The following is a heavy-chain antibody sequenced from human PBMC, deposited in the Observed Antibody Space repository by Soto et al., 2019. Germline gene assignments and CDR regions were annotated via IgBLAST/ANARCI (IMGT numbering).Heavy chain of an antibody. CDR3: ARLDTAMVQYGMDV. CDR1: CGSISSGDYY. Sequence: SETLSLTCTVSCGSISSGDYYWSWIRQPPGKGLEWIGYIYYSGSTYYNPSLKSRVTISVDTSKNQFSLKLSSVTAADTAVYYCARLDTAMVQYGMDVWGQGTTVTVSS. CDR2: IYYSGST. D-gene: IGHD5-18*01. J-gene: IGHJ6*02. V-gene: IGHV4-30-4*01.